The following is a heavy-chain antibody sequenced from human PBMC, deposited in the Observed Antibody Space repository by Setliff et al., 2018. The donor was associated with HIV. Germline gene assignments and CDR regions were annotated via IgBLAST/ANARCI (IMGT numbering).Heavy chain of an antibody. V-gene: IGHV4-59*06. CDR3: ARGLPYYYDSSGYYYFDY. J-gene: IGHJ4*02. Sequence: PSETLSLTCTVDSESFTNYYWSWIRQPPGKGLEWIGYIFYSGSTYYNPSLKSRVTISVDTSKNQFSLKLSSVTAADTAVYYCARGLPYYYDSSGYYYFDYWGQGTLVTVSS. CDR2: IFYSGST. CDR1: SESFTNYY. D-gene: IGHD3-22*01.